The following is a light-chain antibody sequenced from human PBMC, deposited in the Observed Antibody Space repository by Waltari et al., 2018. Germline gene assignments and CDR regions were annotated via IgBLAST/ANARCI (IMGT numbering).Light chain of an antibody. CDR3: QQRSNWPPWT. V-gene: IGKV3-11*01. CDR1: QSVSSY. CDR2: DAP. Sequence: EIVLTQSPATLSLSPGERATPPCRASQSVSSYLAWYQQKPGQAPRLLIYDAPNRATGIPARFSGSGSGTDFTLTISSLEPEDFAVYYCQQRSNWPPWTFGQGTKVEIK. J-gene: IGKJ1*01.